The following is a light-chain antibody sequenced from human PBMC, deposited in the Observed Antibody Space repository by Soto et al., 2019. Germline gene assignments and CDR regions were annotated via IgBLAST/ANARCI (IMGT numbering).Light chain of an antibody. CDR2: YNN. Sequence: QSVLMQPPSVSAAPGQKVTISCSGSSSNIGNYYVSWYQQLPGTAPKLLISYNNQRPSGIPDRFSGSKSGTSATLDISGLQAGDEADYYCGAWDASLSRVVFGGGTKLTVL. V-gene: IGLV1-51*01. CDR3: GAWDASLSRVV. CDR1: SSNIGNYY. J-gene: IGLJ2*01.